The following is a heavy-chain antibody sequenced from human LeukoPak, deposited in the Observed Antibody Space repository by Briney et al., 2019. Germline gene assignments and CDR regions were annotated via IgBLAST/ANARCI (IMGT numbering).Heavy chain of an antibody. CDR3: ARYSGTGYYYYMDV. CDR2: INHSGST. D-gene: IGHD3-10*01. CDR1: GGSFSGYY. Sequence: PETLSLTCAVYGGSFSGYYWSWIRQPPGKGLEWIGEINHSGSTNYNPSLKSRVTISVDTSKNQFSLKVSSVTGADTAVYYCARYSGTGYYYYMDVWGKGTTVTVSS. J-gene: IGHJ6*03. V-gene: IGHV4-34*01.